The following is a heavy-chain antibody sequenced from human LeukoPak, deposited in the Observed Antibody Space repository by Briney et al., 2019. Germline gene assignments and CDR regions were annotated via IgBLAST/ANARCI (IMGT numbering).Heavy chain of an antibody. CDR1: GFTFSSYA. V-gene: IGHV3-23*01. J-gene: IGHJ3*02. D-gene: IGHD2-15*01. Sequence: LPGGSLGLSCAASGFTFSSYAMSWVRQAPGKGLEWVSAISGSGGSTYYADSVKGRFTISRDNSRNTLYLQMNSLRAEDTAVYYCARVSGLPAFDIWGQGTMVTVSS. CDR2: ISGSGGST. CDR3: ARVSGLPAFDI.